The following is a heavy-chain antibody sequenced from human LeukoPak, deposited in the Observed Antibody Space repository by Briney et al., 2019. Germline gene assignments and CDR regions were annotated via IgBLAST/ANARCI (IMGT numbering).Heavy chain of an antibody. D-gene: IGHD3-22*01. CDR3: ARDRREGDSSGYYYRN. Sequence: ASVKVSCKASGYTFTSYGISWVRQAPGQGLEWMGGISAYNGNTNYAQKLQGRVTMTTDTSTSTAYMELRSLRSDDTAVYYCARDRREGDSSGYYYRNWGQGTLVTVSS. V-gene: IGHV1-18*01. CDR2: ISAYNGNT. J-gene: IGHJ4*02. CDR1: GYTFTSYG.